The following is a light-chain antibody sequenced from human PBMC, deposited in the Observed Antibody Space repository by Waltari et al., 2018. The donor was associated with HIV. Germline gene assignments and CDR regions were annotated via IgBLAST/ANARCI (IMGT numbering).Light chain of an antibody. Sequence: SFELTQPPSVSVSPGQTARITCSGDALAKQYTYWYQQKPGQAPVVVIYKDTERPSGIPERFSGSSSGTTVTLTISGGQSADEADYYCQSADTGGTRVFGPGTKVTVL. J-gene: IGLJ1*01. V-gene: IGLV3-25*03. CDR2: KDT. CDR1: ALAKQY. CDR3: QSADTGGTRV.